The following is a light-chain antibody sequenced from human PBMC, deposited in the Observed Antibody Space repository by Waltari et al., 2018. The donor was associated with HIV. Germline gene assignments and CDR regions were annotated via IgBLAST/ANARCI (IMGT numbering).Light chain of an antibody. CDR3: QQYYSTPRT. V-gene: IGKV4-1*01. CDR2: WAS. CDR1: QSVLYSSNNKNY. Sequence: DIVMTQSPDSLAVSLAERATITCKSSQSVLYSSNNKNYLAWYQQKPGQPPKLLIYWASTRESGVPDRFSGSGSGTDFTLTISSLQAEDVAVYYCQQYYSTPRTFGQGTKVEIK. J-gene: IGKJ1*01.